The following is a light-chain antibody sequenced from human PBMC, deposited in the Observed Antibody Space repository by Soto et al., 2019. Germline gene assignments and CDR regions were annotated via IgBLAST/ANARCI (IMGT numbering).Light chain of an antibody. V-gene: IGLV2-14*01. Sequence: VLTQPASVSGSPGQSIAISCTGTSSDIGGSNYVSWYQQLPGKAPKLMIYDVSDRPSGVSNRFSGSKSGNTASLTISGLQAEDEADYYCSSYTSSSLYVFGTGTKVTVL. CDR3: SSYTSSSLYV. CDR1: SSDIGGSNY. CDR2: DVS. J-gene: IGLJ1*01.